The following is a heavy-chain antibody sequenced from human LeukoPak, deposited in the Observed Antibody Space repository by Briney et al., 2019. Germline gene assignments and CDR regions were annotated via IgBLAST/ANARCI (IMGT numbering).Heavy chain of an antibody. J-gene: IGHJ4*02. CDR3: ARDQSGSHDY. Sequence: ASVKVSCKASGYTFTGYYMHWVRQAPGQGLEWMGWINPNSGGTNYAQKFQGRVTMTRDTSTSTVYMELSSLRSEDTAVYYCARDQSGSHDYWGQGTLVTVSS. CDR2: INPNSGGT. D-gene: IGHD2-15*01. V-gene: IGHV1-2*02. CDR1: GYTFTGYY.